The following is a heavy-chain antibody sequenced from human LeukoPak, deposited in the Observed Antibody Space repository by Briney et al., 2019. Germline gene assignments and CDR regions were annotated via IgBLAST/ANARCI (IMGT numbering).Heavy chain of an antibody. Sequence: GGSLRLSCAASGFTFSGYYMSWFRQAPGMGLEWISYITNSWNTVYYADSVKGRFTISRDNAKNSLYLQMNSLRAEDTAVYYCAKDPATIVVGTAGAFDIWGQGTMVTVSS. CDR1: GFTFSGYY. J-gene: IGHJ3*02. V-gene: IGHV3-11*04. CDR3: AKDPATIVVGTAGAFDI. D-gene: IGHD2-2*01. CDR2: ITNSWNTV.